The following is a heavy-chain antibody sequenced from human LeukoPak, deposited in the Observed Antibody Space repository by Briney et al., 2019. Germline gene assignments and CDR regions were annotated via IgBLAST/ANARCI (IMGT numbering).Heavy chain of an antibody. J-gene: IGHJ4*02. V-gene: IGHV3-23*01. D-gene: IGHD4-17*01. Sequence: GSLRLSCAASGFTFSSYAMSWVRQAPGKGLEWVSAISGSGGSAYYADSVKGRFTISRDNSKNTLYLQMNSLRAEDTAVYYCAKAALRSTVSDYWGQGTLVTVSS. CDR1: GFTFSSYA. CDR3: AKAALRSTVSDY. CDR2: ISGSGGSA.